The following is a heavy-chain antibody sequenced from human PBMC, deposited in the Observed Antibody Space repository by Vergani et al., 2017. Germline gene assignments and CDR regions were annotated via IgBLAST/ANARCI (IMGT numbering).Heavy chain of an antibody. CDR3: ARPLSAGYYYYYYMDV. V-gene: IGHV1-2*02. CDR1: GYTFTGSY. J-gene: IGHJ6*03. D-gene: IGHD6-13*01. CDR2: INPNSGGT. Sequence: QVQLVQSGAEVKKPGASVKVSCKASGYTFTGSYMHWVRQAPGQGLEWMGWINPNSGGTNYAQKFQGRVTMTRDTSISTAYMELSRLRSDDTAVYYCARPLSAGYYYYYYMDVWGKGTTVTVSS.